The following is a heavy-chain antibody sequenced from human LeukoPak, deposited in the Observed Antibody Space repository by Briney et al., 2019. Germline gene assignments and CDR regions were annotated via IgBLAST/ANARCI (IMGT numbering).Heavy chain of an antibody. Sequence: ASVKVSCKASGYTFTSYGISWVRQAPGQGLEWMGWISAYNGNTNYAQKLQGRVTMTTDTSTSTAYMELRSLRSDDTAVYYCARGLYYYDSSGYYPHGNDYWGRGTLVTVSS. CDR2: ISAYNGNT. CDR1: GYTFTSYG. V-gene: IGHV1-18*01. CDR3: ARGLYYYDSSGYYPHGNDY. D-gene: IGHD3-22*01. J-gene: IGHJ4*02.